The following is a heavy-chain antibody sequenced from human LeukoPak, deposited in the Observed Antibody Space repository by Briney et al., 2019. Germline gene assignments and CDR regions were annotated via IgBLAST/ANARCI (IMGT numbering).Heavy chain of an antibody. D-gene: IGHD1-1*01. V-gene: IGHV4-61*02. CDR2: IYTSGST. CDR1: GGSISSGSYY. Sequence: PSQTLSLTCTVSGGSISSGSYYWSWIRQPAGKGLEWIGRIYTSGSTNYNPSLKSRVTISVDTSKNQFSLKLSSVTAADTAVYYCAREQGGWNDVYDAFDIWGQGTMVTVSS. CDR3: AREQGGWNDVYDAFDI. J-gene: IGHJ3*02.